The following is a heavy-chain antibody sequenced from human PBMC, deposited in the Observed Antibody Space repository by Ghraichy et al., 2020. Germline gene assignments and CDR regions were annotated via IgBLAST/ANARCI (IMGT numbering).Heavy chain of an antibody. CDR1: GGSFSGYY. CDR2: INHSGST. V-gene: IGHV4-34*01. Sequence: SETLSLTCAVYGGSFSGYYWSWIRQPPGKGLEWIGEINHSGSTNYNPSLKSRVTISVDTSKNQFSLKLSSVTAADTAVYYCARRHPYGYYDFWSGYFKKPPTPYYYYGMDVWGQGTTVTVSS. CDR3: ARRHPYGYYDFWSGYFKKPPTPYYYYGMDV. D-gene: IGHD3-3*01. J-gene: IGHJ6*02.